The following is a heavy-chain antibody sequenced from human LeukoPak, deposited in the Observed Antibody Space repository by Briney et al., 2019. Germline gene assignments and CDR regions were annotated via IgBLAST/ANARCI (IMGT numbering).Heavy chain of an antibody. CDR2: IKSKTEGGTT. V-gene: IGHV3-15*01. CDR3: TTDGYCSGGSCPDY. D-gene: IGHD2-15*01. CDR1: GFTFSNAW. J-gene: IGHJ4*02. Sequence: GGSLRLSCAASGFTFSNAWMSWVRQAPGKGLEWVGRIKSKTEGGTTDYAAPVKGRFTISRDDSKNTLYLQMNSLKTEDTAVYYCTTDGYCSGGSCPDYWGQGTLVTVSS.